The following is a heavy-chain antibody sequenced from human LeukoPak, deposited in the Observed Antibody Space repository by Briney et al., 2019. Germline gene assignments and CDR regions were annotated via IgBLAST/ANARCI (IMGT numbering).Heavy chain of an antibody. D-gene: IGHD3-3*01. V-gene: IGHV3-7*01. Sequence: GGSLRLSCAASGFTFSSYWTSWVRQAPGKGLEWVANIKQDGSEKYYVGSVKGRFTISRDNAKNSLYLQMNSLRAEDTAVYYCAILSPPYYDFWSGYHDFDYWGQGTLVTVSS. CDR1: GFTFSSYW. J-gene: IGHJ4*02. CDR3: AILSPPYYDFWSGYHDFDY. CDR2: IKQDGSEK.